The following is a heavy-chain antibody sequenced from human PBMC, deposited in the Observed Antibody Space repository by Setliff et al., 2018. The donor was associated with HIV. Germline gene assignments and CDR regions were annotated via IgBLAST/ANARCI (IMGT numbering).Heavy chain of an antibody. CDR1: GFTFSSYS. CDR2: ISSTSRTI. J-gene: IGHJ4*02. Sequence: GGSLRLSCAASGFTFSSYSMNWVRQAPGKGLEWVSYISSTSRTIYYADSVKGRFTISRDNAKNSLYLQMNSLRAEDTAVYYCAREDYYDSMTTNYYFDYWGQGTLVTVSS. V-gene: IGHV3-48*04. CDR3: AREDYYDSMTTNYYFDY. D-gene: IGHD3-22*01.